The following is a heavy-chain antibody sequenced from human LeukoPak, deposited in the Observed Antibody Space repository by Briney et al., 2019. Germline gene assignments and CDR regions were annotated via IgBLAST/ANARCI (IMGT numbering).Heavy chain of an antibody. CDR2: INAGNGDT. J-gene: IGHJ4*02. CDR3: ARSYGDSVDY. Sequence: ASVKVSCKASGYTFSTYAIHWVRQAPGQGLEWMGWINAGNGDTKYSQKFQARVTITRDTSASTAYMELSSLRSEDTAVYYCARSYGDSVDYWGQGTLVTVSS. CDR1: GYTFSTYA. D-gene: IGHD4-17*01. V-gene: IGHV1-3*01.